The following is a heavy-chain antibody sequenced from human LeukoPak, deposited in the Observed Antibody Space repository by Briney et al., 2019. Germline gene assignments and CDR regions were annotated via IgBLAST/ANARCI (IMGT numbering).Heavy chain of an antibody. V-gene: IGHV3-23*01. CDR2: ITESGGST. CDR3: ARAQWELGY. D-gene: IGHD1-26*01. J-gene: IGHJ4*02. CDR1: GFTFSSYV. Sequence: PGGSLRLSCAASGFTFSSYVMSWVRQTPGKGLEWVSAITESGGSTYYADSVKGRFTVSRDNSKNTLYLQMNSLRAEDTAVYYCARAQWELGYWGQGTLVTVSS.